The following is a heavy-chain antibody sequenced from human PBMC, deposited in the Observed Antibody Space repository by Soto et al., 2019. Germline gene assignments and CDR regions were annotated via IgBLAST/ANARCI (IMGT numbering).Heavy chain of an antibody. Sequence: GGSLRLSCAASGFTFSSYSMKWVRQAPGKGLEWVSSISSSSSYIYYADSVKGRFTISRDNAKNSLYLQMNSLRAEDTAVYYCARGITGTPGDFDYWGQGTLVTVSS. D-gene: IGHD1-20*01. V-gene: IGHV3-21*04. CDR3: ARGITGTPGDFDY. CDR2: ISSSSSYI. CDR1: GFTFSSYS. J-gene: IGHJ4*02.